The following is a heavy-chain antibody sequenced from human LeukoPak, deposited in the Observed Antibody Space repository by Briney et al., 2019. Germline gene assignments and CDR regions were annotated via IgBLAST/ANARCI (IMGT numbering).Heavy chain of an antibody. CDR1: GFSLRSYS. D-gene: IGHD3-22*01. Sequence: SGGSLRPSCAASGFSLRSYSMNWVRQAPGKGLEWVSYIISDSSSIYYADSVKGRFIISRDNAKNSLYLQMNSLRAEDTAVYYCADHYYDSSGYYYPFNYWGQGTLVTVSS. CDR2: IISDSSSI. V-gene: IGHV3-48*04. CDR3: ADHYYDSSGYYYPFNY. J-gene: IGHJ4*02.